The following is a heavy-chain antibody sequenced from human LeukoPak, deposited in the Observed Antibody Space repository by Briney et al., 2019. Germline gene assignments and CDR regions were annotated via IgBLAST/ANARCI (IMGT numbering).Heavy chain of an antibody. Sequence: ASVKVSCKASGYTFTSYGIGWVRQAPGQGLEWMGWISAYNGNTNYAQKLQGRVTMTTDTSTSTAYMELRSLRSDDTAVYYCARAPAALNMVATIDYWGQGTLVTVSS. V-gene: IGHV1-18*01. D-gene: IGHD5-12*01. CDR1: GYTFTSYG. CDR2: ISAYNGNT. J-gene: IGHJ4*02. CDR3: ARAPAALNMVATIDY.